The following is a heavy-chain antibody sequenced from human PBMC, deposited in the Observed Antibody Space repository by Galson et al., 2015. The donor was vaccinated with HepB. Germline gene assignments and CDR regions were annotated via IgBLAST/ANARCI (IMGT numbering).Heavy chain of an antibody. V-gene: IGHV4-34*01. CDR1: GGSFSAYY. J-gene: IGHJ3*02. CDR2: INHSGST. CDR3: ARQRAPLIDI. Sequence: LSLTCAVYGGSFSAYYWSWIRQPPGKGLEWIGEINHSGSTNYNPSLKSRVTISVDTSKNQFSLKVSSVTAADTAVYYCARQRAPLIDIWGQGTMVTVSS.